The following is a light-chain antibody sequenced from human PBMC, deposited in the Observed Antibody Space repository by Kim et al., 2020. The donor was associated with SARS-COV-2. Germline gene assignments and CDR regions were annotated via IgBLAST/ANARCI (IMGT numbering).Light chain of an antibody. J-gene: IGKJ4*01. CDR2: GAS. CDR3: QQYGSSPPLT. V-gene: IGKV3-20*01. Sequence: LGERATLFCRASQSVSNSVGAWYQQKPGQAPRLLIYGASNRATGIPDRFSGSGSGTDFTLTISRLEPEDFAVYYCQQYGSSPPLTFGGGTKVDIK. CDR1: QSVSNSV.